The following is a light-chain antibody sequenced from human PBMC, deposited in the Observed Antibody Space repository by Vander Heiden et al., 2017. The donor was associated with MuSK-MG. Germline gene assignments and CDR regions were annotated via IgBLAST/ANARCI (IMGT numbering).Light chain of an antibody. J-gene: IGLJ2*01. CDR3: NSQDSSGNHPV. Sequence: SSELTQDPAVSVALGQTGRITCQGDSLRSYYASWYQPKPGQAPVLIIYGKNNRPSGIPDRFSGSSSGNTASLTITGAQAEDEADYYCNSQDSSGNHPVFGGGTKLTVL. CDR2: GKN. CDR1: SLRSYY. V-gene: IGLV3-19*01.